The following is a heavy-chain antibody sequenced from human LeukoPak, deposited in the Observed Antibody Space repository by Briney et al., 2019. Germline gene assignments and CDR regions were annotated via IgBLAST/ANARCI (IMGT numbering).Heavy chain of an antibody. D-gene: IGHD5-12*01. CDR1: GGTFSSYA. CDR3: ARSLRVATPNQDYYYMDV. CDR2: IIPIFGTA. J-gene: IGHJ6*03. Sequence: ASVKVSCKASGGTFSSYAISWVRQAPGQGLEWMGGIIPIFGTANYAQKFQGRVTITADESTGTAYMELSSLRSEDTAVYYCARSLRVATPNQDYYYMDVWGKGTTVTVSS. V-gene: IGHV1-69*13.